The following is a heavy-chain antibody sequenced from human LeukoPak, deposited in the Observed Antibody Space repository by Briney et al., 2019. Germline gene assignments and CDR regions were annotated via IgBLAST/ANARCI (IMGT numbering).Heavy chain of an antibody. CDR2: ISSSGSTI. CDR3: ARSLYSRSCYGWFDP. Sequence: GGSLRLSCAASGFTFSDYYMSWIRQAPGKGLEWVSYISSSGSTIYYADSVNRRFPISRDNAKNSLYLQMNSLRAEDTAVYYCARSLYSRSCYGWFDPWGQGTLVTVSS. D-gene: IGHD6-13*01. J-gene: IGHJ5*02. CDR1: GFTFSDYY. V-gene: IGHV3-11*01.